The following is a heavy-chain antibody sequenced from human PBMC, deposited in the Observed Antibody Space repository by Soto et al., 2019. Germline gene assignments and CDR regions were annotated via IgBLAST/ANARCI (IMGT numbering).Heavy chain of an antibody. CDR3: AIGALVWFAAHDYNGIDV. J-gene: IGHJ6*01. D-gene: IGHD3-10*01. CDR1: GGSFSGYY. CDR2: IYHSGGT. V-gene: IGHV4-34*01. Sequence: QVQLQQWGAGLLKPSETLSPTCGVFGGSFSGYYWTWIRQPPGKGLEWIGEIYHSGGTNYHPSLKRRVTISIDTSNNQFSLNLSSVTDADTAVYYCAIGALVWFAAHDYNGIDVWGQGAPVTVSS.